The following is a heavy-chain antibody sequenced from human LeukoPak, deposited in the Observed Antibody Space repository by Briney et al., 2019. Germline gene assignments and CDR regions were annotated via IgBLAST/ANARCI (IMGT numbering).Heavy chain of an antibody. D-gene: IGHD5-18*01. CDR2: ISGSGGST. CDR3: AKALGGYSYGFDY. Sequence: PGGSLRLSCAASGFTFSNYAMSWVRQAPGKGLEWVSSISGSGGSTYYADSVKGRFTISRDNSKNTLYLQMNSLRAEDTAVYYCAKALGGYSYGFDYWGQGTLVTVSS. J-gene: IGHJ4*02. V-gene: IGHV3-23*01. CDR1: GFTFSNYA.